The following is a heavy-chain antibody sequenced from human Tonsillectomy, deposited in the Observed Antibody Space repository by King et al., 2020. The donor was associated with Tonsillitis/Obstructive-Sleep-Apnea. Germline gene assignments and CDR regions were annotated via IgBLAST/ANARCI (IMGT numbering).Heavy chain of an antibody. CDR3: ARGGPKGSTDY. D-gene: IGHD2-15*01. CDR2: IKSDGSST. Sequence: VQLVESRGGLVQPGGSLRLSCAASGFSISNYWMYWVRQAPGKGLVWVSRIKSDGSSTTYADSVKGRFTISRDNAKNTLYLQMISLRAEDTAVYYCARGGPKGSTDYWGQGTLVTVSS. CDR1: GFSISNYW. V-gene: IGHV3-74*01. J-gene: IGHJ4*02.